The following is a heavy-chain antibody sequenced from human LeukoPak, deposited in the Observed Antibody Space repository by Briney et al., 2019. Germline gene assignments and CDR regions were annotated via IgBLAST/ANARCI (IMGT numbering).Heavy chain of an antibody. Sequence: GGSLRLSCAVSGFTFSDYYMSWVRQAPGKGLEWVAFIRYDGSNKYYADSVKGRFTISRDNSKNTLYLQMNSLRAEDTAVYYCAKDSPLRYFDYWGQGTLVTVSS. D-gene: IGHD3-9*01. J-gene: IGHJ4*02. V-gene: IGHV3-30*02. CDR3: AKDSPLRYFDY. CDR1: GFTFSDYY. CDR2: IRYDGSNK.